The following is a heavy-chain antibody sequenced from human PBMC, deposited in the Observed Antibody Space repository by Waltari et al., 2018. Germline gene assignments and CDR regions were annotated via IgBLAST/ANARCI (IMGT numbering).Heavy chain of an antibody. CDR2: MNPESGNT. CDR1: GYLFTSHD. CDR3: ARGLSSSWFGMDV. D-gene: IGHD6-13*01. V-gene: IGHV1-8*01. J-gene: IGHJ6*02. Sequence: QVQLVQSGAEVKKPGASVKVSCKASGYLFTSHDINWVRRATGQGPEWLGWMNPESGNTGYAQKFQGRVTMTRDTSTTTAYMELSSLRSDDTAVYFCARGLSSSWFGMDVWGQGTAVTVSS.